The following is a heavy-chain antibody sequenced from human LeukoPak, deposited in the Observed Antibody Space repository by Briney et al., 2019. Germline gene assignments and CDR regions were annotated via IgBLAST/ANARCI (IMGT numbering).Heavy chain of an antibody. J-gene: IGHJ4*02. V-gene: IGHV3-53*01. CDR2: IYSGGST. Sequence: GGSLRLSCAASGFTVSSNYMSWVRQAPGKGLEWVSVIYSGGSTYYADSVKGRFTVSRDNSKNTLYLQMNSLRAEDTAVYYCARVNGGYYFDYWGQGTLVTVSS. CDR3: ARVNGGYYFDY. CDR1: GFTVSSNY.